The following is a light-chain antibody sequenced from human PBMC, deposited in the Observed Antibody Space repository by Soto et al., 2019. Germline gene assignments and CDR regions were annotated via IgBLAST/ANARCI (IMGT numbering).Light chain of an antibody. CDR1: RSINSW. V-gene: IGKV1-5*03. CDR3: QQYDSYPWT. Sequence: DIQMTQSPSTLSASVGDRVTITCRASRSINSWLAWYQQKPGKAPKVLIYKASSLESGVPSRFSGSGSGTEFTLTISSLQPDDIATYYCQQYDSYPWTFGQGTKVEIK. J-gene: IGKJ1*01. CDR2: KAS.